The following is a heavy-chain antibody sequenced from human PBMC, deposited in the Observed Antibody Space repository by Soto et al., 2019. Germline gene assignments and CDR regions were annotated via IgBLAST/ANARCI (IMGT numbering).Heavy chain of an antibody. CDR3: ARDVVMDV. D-gene: IGHD2-21*01. V-gene: IGHV1-3*01. CDR2: INAGNGDT. Sequence: ASVKGSCKTSGYTFTRYTRYWVRQAPGQRLEWMGWINAGNGDTKYSQKLQGRVSITRDTSATTAYMELSSLRSEDTAVYYCARDVVMDVWGQGTTVTVSS. CDR1: GYTFTRYT. J-gene: IGHJ6*02.